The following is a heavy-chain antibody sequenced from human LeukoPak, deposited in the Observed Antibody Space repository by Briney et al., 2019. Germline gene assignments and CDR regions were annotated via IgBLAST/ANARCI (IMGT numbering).Heavy chain of an antibody. CDR1: GFTFSSFG. CDR3: AKDLADIVVVPAAPFGY. CDR2: LSYDGSNK. V-gene: IGHV3-30*18. Sequence: GGSLRLSCAASGFTFSSFGMQWVRPAPGKGLEWVAVLSYDGSNKYYADSVKGRFTISRDNSKNTLYLQMNSLRAEDTAVYDCAKDLADIVVVPAAPFGYWGQGTLVTVSS. J-gene: IGHJ4*02. D-gene: IGHD2-2*01.